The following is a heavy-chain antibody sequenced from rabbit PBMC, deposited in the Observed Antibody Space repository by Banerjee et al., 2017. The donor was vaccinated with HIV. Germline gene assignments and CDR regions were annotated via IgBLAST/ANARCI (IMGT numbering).Heavy chain of an antibody. J-gene: IGHJ4*01. V-gene: IGHV1S45*01. Sequence: QEQLEESGGGLVQPEGSLTLTCTASGFSFSSSYYMCWVRQAPGKGLEWIACIYAGSSGSTYYASWAKGRFTISKASSTAVTLQMTSLTAADTATYFCARDGAGDAGWSYAYYFDLWGPGTLVTVS. CDR2: IYAGSSGST. CDR3: ARDGAGDAGWSYAYYFDL. D-gene: IGHD8-1*01. CDR1: GFSFSSSYY.